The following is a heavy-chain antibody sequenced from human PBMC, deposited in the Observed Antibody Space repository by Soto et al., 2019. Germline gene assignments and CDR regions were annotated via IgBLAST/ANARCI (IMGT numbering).Heavy chain of an antibody. Sequence: ASVKVSCTASGYTFTSYAMHWVRQAPGQRLEWMGWINAGNGNTKYSQKFQGRVTITRDTSASTAHMELSSLRSEDTPVYYCLRGYCSGGSCANNWFDPWGQGTLVTVSS. J-gene: IGHJ5*02. V-gene: IGHV1-3*01. D-gene: IGHD2-15*01. CDR1: GYTFTSYA. CDR3: LRGYCSGGSCANNWFDP. CDR2: INAGNGNT.